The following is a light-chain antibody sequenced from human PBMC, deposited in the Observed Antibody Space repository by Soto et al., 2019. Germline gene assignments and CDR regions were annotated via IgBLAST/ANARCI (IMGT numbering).Light chain of an antibody. CDR1: TSDIHDFNS. CDR3: TSYTAKNTLV. Sequence: QSVLTQPASVSGSPGQSITISCSGPTSDIHDFNSISWYRHHPGKAPRLIVYDVNKRPSGISPRFSGSKSGLTASLTTSGLQGEDEADYFCTSYTAKNTLVFGTGTKVTVL. J-gene: IGLJ1*01. V-gene: IGLV2-14*01. CDR2: DVN.